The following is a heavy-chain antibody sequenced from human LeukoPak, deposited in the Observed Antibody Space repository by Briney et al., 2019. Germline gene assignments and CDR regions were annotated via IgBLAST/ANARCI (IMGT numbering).Heavy chain of an antibody. J-gene: IGHJ4*02. CDR2: IYYSGST. Sequence: SETLSLTCTVSGVSISSSSYYWGWIRQPPGKGLEWIGSIYYSGSTYYNPSLKSRVTISVDTSKNQFSLKLSSVTAADTAVYYCGTLPGEGDYWGQGTLVTVSS. CDR3: GTLPGEGDY. V-gene: IGHV4-39*01. CDR1: GVSISSSSYY. D-gene: IGHD7-27*01.